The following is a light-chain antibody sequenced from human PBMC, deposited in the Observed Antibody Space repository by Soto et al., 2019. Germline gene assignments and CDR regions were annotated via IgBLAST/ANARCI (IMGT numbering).Light chain of an antibody. CDR3: PPYTGSSTHV. CDR1: SSDVGGYNY. J-gene: IGLJ1*01. V-gene: IGLV2-14*01. CDR2: DVS. Sequence: QSALTQPASLSGSPGQSITISCTGTSSDVGGYNYVSWYQQHPGKAPKLMIYDVSNRPSGVSNRFSGSKSGNTASLTISGLQAEDEADYYCPPYTGSSTHVFGTGTKVTVL.